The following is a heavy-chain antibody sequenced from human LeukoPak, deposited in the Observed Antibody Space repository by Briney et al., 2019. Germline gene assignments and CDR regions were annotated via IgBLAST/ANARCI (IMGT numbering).Heavy chain of an antibody. J-gene: IGHJ4*02. D-gene: IGHD6-13*01. CDR2: IRFDGSNI. Sequence: GGSLRLSCAASGFSFSTYGIHWVRQAPGKGLEWVTYIRFDGSNIHYAESVKGRFTISRDNSKNTLYLQMNSLRAEDTAVYYCAKDRGIAAAGFDYWGQGTLVTVSS. V-gene: IGHV3-30*02. CDR1: GFSFSTYG. CDR3: AKDRGIAAAGFDY.